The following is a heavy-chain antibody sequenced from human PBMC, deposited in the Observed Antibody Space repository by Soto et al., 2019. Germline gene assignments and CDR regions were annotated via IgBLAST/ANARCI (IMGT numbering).Heavy chain of an antibody. D-gene: IGHD3-16*01. CDR3: ASDLGGLGDPSDN. CDR2: INPTSGGT. V-gene: IGHV1-2*02. CDR1: GYSFTAYY. Sequence: ASVKVSCKAAGYSFTAYYIHWVRQAPGRGFEWMGWINPTSGGTNYAQKFQGRVTVTRDPSISTAYMELTRLRSDDTAVYYCASDLGGLGDPSDNWAQGTWVTVSS. J-gene: IGHJ4*02.